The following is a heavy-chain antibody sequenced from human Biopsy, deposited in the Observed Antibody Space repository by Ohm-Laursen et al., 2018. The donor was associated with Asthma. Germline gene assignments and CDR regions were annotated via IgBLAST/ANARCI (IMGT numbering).Heavy chain of an antibody. CDR1: GGTFSNFA. D-gene: IGHD6-19*01. CDR2: IMTVFETT. J-gene: IGHJ6*02. Sequence: SSVKVSCKAPGGTFSNFAISWVRQAPGQGLEWLGGIMTVFETTNYAQKFQGRVTITADESTSTAYMEVTSLRSEDTAIYYCARYQVGYSSGWSLLLKKIYYSGMDVWGQGTAVTVSS. CDR3: ARYQVGYSSGWSLLLKKIYYSGMDV. V-gene: IGHV1-69*01.